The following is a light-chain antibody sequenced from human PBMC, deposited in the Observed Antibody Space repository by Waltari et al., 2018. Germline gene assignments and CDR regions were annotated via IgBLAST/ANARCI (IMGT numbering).Light chain of an antibody. V-gene: IGLV1-40*01. CDR2: ANS. Sequence: QSVLTQPPSVSGAPGQGVTISCTGSRSNLGEGYDVQWEQQVPGTASKVLIHANSTRPSGVPDRFSGAKSGTSASLAITGLQAEDGADYYCQCYDSRLSGVVFGGGTKLTVL. CDR3: QCYDSRLSGVV. CDR1: RSNLGEGYD. J-gene: IGLJ2*01.